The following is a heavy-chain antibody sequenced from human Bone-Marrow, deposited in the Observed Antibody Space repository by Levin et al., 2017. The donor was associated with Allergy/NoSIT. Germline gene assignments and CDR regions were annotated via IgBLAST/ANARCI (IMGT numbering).Heavy chain of an antibody. D-gene: IGHD4-17*01. CDR1: GFTFSSYA. CDR3: ARRVIMGSTVPDAPDV. J-gene: IGHJ3*01. Sequence: GGSLRLSCAASGFTFSSYAMHWVRQAPGKGLEWVAVISFDGGNKFYADSVKGRFTISRDNSKNTLYLQMSSLRAEDTAVYYCARRVIMGSTVPDAPDVWGQGTMVIVSS. V-gene: IGHV3-30-3*01. CDR2: ISFDGGNK.